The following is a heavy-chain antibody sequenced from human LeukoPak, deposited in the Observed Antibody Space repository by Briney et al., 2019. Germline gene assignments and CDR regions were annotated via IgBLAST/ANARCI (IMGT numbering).Heavy chain of an antibody. J-gene: IGHJ6*03. CDR1: RFTFSSYA. CDR3: ARPKIALDYYYYMDV. V-gene: IGHV3-30*04. D-gene: IGHD2/OR15-2a*01. Sequence: PGGSLRLSCAASRFTFSSYAMHWVRQAPGKGLEWVAVISYDGNNKYYADSVKGRFTISRDNSKNTLYLQMNSLRAEDTAVYYCARPKIALDYYYYMDVWGKGTTVTVSS. CDR2: ISYDGNNK.